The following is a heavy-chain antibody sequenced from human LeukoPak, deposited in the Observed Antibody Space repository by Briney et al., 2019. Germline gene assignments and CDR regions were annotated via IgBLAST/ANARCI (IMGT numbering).Heavy chain of an antibody. CDR3: ARQLGYCAAGTCYFDS. V-gene: IGHV3-69-1*01. J-gene: IGHJ4*01. D-gene: IGHD2-8*02. Sequence: GGSLRLSCAASGFAISTYAMAWVRQAPGKGLEWISSLSSGRSPSYSDSLEGRLTMSSDNARNTLYLQMDHLRGEDTAMYYCARQLGYCAAGTCYFDSWGHGTQVTVSS. CDR1: GFAISTYA. CDR2: LSSGRSP.